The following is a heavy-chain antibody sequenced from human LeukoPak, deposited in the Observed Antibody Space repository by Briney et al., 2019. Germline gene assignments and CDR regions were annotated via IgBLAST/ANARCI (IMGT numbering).Heavy chain of an antibody. CDR1: GGSISSYY. J-gene: IGHJ4*02. Sequence: SEALSLTCTVSGGSISSYYWSWLRQPPGKGLEWIGFIYYSGITDYNPSLKSRVTISVDTSKNQFSLKLSSVTAADTAVYYCARVRALSYYDSSGDLYYFQYWGQGTLVTVSS. V-gene: IGHV4-59*01. D-gene: IGHD3-22*01. CDR2: IYYSGIT. CDR3: ARVRALSYYDSSGDLYYFQY.